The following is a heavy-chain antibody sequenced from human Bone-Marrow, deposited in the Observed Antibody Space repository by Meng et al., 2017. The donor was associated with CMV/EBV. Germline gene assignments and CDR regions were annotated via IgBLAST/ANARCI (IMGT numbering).Heavy chain of an antibody. J-gene: IGHJ5*02. V-gene: IGHV5-51*01. CDR3: ASSFGVDPNWFDP. Sequence: KVSCKGSGYSFTSYWIGWVRQMPGKGLEWMGIIYPGDSDTRYSPSFQGQVTISADKSISTAYLQWSSLKASDTAMYYCASSFGVDPNWFDPWGQGTLVTASS. D-gene: IGHD3-3*01. CDR1: GYSFTSYW. CDR2: IYPGDSDT.